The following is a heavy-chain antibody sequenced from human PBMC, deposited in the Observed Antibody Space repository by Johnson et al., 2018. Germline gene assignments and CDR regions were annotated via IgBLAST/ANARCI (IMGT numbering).Heavy chain of an antibody. D-gene: IGHD3-3*02. Sequence: VQLVQSGGGLVQPGGSLRLSCAASGFTFSSYAMTWVRQAPGRGLEWVSAISGSGVATYDADSVKGRFTISRDNSKNTLYLQLNSLSAEDTAVYYRAKVRTLQQHLMDVWGHGTTVSVSS. CDR3: AKVRTLQQHLMDV. J-gene: IGHJ6*02. CDR2: ISGSGVAT. CDR1: GFTFSSYA. V-gene: IGHV3-23*04.